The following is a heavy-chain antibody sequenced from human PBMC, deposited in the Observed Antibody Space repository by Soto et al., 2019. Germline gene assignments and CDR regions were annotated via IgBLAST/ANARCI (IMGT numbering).Heavy chain of an antibody. CDR1: GGSISSSSYY. V-gene: IGHV4-39*01. CDR3: ARHGGGAAAGLRYNWFDP. CDR2: IYYSGST. Sequence: SETLSLTCIVSGGSISSSSYYWGWIRQPPGKGLEWIGSIYYSGSTYYNPSLKSRVTISVDTSKNQFSLKLSSVTAADTAVFFCARHGGGAAAGLRYNWFDPWGQGTLVTVSS. D-gene: IGHD6-25*01. J-gene: IGHJ5*02.